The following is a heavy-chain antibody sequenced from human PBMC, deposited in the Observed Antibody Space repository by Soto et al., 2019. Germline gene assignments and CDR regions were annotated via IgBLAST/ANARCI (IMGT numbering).Heavy chain of an antibody. D-gene: IGHD7-27*01. V-gene: IGHV4-38-2*01. CDR3: EGVVNWGAFDL. Sequence: ASETLSLTCAVSGYSISSGYYWGWIRQPPGKGLEWIGSIYHSGSTYYNPSLKSRVTISVDTSKNQFSLKLSSVTAADTAVYYCEGVVNWGAFDLWGQGTMVTVSS. CDR1: GYSISSGYY. CDR2: IYHSGST. J-gene: IGHJ3*01.